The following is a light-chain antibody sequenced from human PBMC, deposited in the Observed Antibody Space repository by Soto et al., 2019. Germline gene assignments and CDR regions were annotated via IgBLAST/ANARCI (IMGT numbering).Light chain of an antibody. CDR2: EVS. J-gene: IGLJ3*02. V-gene: IGLV2-14*01. Sequence: QSVLTQPASVSGSPGQSITIFCSGTSSDVGAYKFVSWYRHHPGKAPQVMIYEVSNRPSGGSNRFSGSKSGNTASLTISGLQPEDEGDYYCSSYTSTSTPWVFGGGTKLTVL. CDR1: SSDVGAYKF. CDR3: SSYTSTSTPWV.